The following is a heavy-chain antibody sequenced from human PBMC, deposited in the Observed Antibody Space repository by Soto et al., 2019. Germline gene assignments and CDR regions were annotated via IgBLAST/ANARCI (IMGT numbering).Heavy chain of an antibody. J-gene: IGHJ6*02. CDR1: GYTFTSYD. V-gene: IGHV1-8*01. CDR2: MNPNSGNT. Sequence: ASVKVSCKASGYTFTSYDINWVRQATGQGLEWMGWMNPNSGNTGYAQKFQGRVTMTRNTSISTAYMELSSLRSEDTAVYYCARGLYYYDFWSGYYRDYYYYGMDVWGQGTTVTVSS. D-gene: IGHD3-3*01. CDR3: ARGLYYYDFWSGYYRDYYYYGMDV.